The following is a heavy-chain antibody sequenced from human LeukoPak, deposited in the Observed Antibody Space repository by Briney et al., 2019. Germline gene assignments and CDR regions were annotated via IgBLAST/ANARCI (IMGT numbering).Heavy chain of an antibody. CDR2: ISGGGGSS. D-gene: IGHD5-18*01. CDR3: AKGQGYNYGDSIDY. Sequence: GGSLRLSCAASGFTFNNYAMTWVRQAPGKGLEWVSVISGGGGSSYYADSVKGRFTVSRDNSKNTLYLQMNSLRDEDTAVYYCAKGQGYNYGDSIDYLGQGTLVTVSS. V-gene: IGHV3-23*01. J-gene: IGHJ4*02. CDR1: GFTFNNYA.